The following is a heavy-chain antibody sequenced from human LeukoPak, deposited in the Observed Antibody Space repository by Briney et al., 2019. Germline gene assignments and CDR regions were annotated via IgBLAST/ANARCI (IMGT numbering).Heavy chain of an antibody. CDR2: IYYSGST. V-gene: IGHV4-59*08. D-gene: IGHD6-13*01. J-gene: IGHJ4*02. CDR3: ARHGGAAANKWSLDY. CDR1: GGSISSYY. Sequence: SETLSLTCTVSGGSISSYYWSWIRQPPGKGLEWIGYIYYSGSTNYNPSLKSRVTISVDTSKNQFSLKLSSVTAADTAVYYCARHGGAAANKWSLDYWGQGTLVTVSS.